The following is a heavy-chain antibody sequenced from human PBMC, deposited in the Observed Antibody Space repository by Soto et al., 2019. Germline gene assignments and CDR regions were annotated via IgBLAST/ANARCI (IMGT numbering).Heavy chain of an antibody. Sequence: SETLSLTCTVSGGSISSSSYYWGWIRQPPGKGLEWIGSIYYSGSTYYNPSLKSRVTISVDTSKNQFSLKLSSVTAADTALYYCARQVDSSGYFHAFNIWGQGTMVTVSS. CDR3: ARQVDSSGYFHAFNI. D-gene: IGHD3-22*01. J-gene: IGHJ3*02. V-gene: IGHV4-39*01. CDR1: GGSISSSSYY. CDR2: IYYSGST.